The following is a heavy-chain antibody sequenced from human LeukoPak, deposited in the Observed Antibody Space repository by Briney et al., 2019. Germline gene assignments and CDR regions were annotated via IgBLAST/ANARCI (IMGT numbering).Heavy chain of an antibody. CDR2: LYYSGST. CDR3: GRGEQYSSSWSFDY. Sequence: SETLSLTCTVSGGSISSSPYYWGWGWIRQPPGMGLEWVATLYYSGSTYHNPSLKSRVSMSVDTSKNQFSLRPNSVTAADTAVYYCGRGEQYSSSWSFDYWGQGTLVTVSS. CDR1: GGSISSSPYY. D-gene: IGHD6-13*01. J-gene: IGHJ4*02. V-gene: IGHV4-39*07.